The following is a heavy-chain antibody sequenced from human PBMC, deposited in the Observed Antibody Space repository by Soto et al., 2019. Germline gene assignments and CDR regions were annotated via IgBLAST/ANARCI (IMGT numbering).Heavy chain of an antibody. CDR1: GFTFSSYA. D-gene: IGHD6-13*01. J-gene: IGHJ4*02. CDR2: ISGSGGST. CDR3: AKDRGERDYSSSWYFDY. V-gene: IGHV3-23*01. Sequence: GGSLRLSCAASGFTFSSYAMSWVRQAPGKGLEWVSAISGSGGSTYYADSVKGRFTISRDNSKNTLYLQMNSLRAEDTAVYYCAKDRGERDYSSSWYFDYWGQGTLVTVSS.